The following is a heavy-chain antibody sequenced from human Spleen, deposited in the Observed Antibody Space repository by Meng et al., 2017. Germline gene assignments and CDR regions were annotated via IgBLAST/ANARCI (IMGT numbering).Heavy chain of an antibody. Sequence: ASVKVSCKPSGYNFPDYYIHWVRRAPGQGLEWMGRINPKSGDTHYAQRFQGRVTMTGDTSISTAYMELGGLRSDDTAMYYCARDEDISAAGKLFGDYWGQGTLVTVSS. CDR3: ARDEDISAAGKLFGDY. V-gene: IGHV1-2*06. CDR2: INPKSGDT. D-gene: IGHD6-13*01. J-gene: IGHJ4*02. CDR1: GYNFPDYY.